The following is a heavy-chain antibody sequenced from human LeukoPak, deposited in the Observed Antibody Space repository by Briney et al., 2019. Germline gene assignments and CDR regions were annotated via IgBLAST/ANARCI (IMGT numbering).Heavy chain of an antibody. J-gene: IGHJ4*02. D-gene: IGHD6-13*01. CDR2: IGTAGNT. CDR3: ARAGGSSGWYSFGY. CDR1: GFAFSSYD. Sequence: TGGSLRPSCAASGFAFSSYDMHWVRQVPGKGLEWVSAIGTAGNTYYPDSVKGRFTISRENAKNSLHLQMNSLRAGDTAVYYCARAGGSSGWYSFGYWGQGTLVSVSS. V-gene: IGHV3-13*04.